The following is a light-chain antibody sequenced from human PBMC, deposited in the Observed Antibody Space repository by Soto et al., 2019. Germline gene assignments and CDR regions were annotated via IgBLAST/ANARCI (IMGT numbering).Light chain of an antibody. CDR1: SSSIGAGYD. Sequence: QSVLTQPPSVSGAPGQRVTISCTGSSSSIGAGYDVHWYQQLPGTAPKLLIYGSSNRPSGVPDRFSGSKSGTSASLAITGLQAEDEADYYCQSYDSSLSGVVFGGGTKVTVL. V-gene: IGLV1-40*01. J-gene: IGLJ2*01. CDR3: QSYDSSLSGVV. CDR2: GSS.